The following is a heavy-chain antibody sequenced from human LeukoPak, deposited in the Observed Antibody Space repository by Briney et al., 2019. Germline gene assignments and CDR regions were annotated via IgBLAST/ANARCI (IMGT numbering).Heavy chain of an antibody. V-gene: IGHV3-7*03. CDR1: GFTFSNFW. CDR2: INQDGSEK. Sequence: PGGSLRLSCAASGFTFSNFWMSWVRQAPGKGLEWVATINQDGSEKYYVDSVKGRFTISRDNAKNSLYLQMNSLRAEDTAVYYCAKDEEMATTTLDYWGQGTLVTVSS. D-gene: IGHD5-24*01. CDR3: AKDEEMATTTLDY. J-gene: IGHJ4*02.